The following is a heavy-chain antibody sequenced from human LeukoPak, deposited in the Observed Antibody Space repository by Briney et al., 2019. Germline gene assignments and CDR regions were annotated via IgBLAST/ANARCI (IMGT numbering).Heavy chain of an antibody. V-gene: IGHV5-51*01. J-gene: IGHJ6*03. Sequence: GESLKISCKGSGYSFTRYWIGWVRQMPGKGLEWMGIIYPGDYDPRYSPSFQGQVTISADKSISTAYLQWSSLKASDTAMYYCARHVLAVAGDYYYYYMDVWGKGTTVTVSS. D-gene: IGHD6-19*01. CDR3: ARHVLAVAGDYYYYYMDV. CDR1: GYSFTRYW. CDR2: IYPGDYDP.